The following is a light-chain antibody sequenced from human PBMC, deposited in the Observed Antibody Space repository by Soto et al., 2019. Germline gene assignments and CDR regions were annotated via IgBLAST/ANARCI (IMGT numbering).Light chain of an antibody. V-gene: IGKV3-15*01. CDR3: HQYENWPRT. CDR1: QSINRN. CDR2: VAS. J-gene: IGKJ1*01. Sequence: EIVMTQSPATLSVSPGERATLSCRASQSINRNLAWYQQKPGQAPRLLIYVASSRATGIPARFSGRGSGTAFTLSISSLQSEDFAVYYCHQYENWPRTFGQGTKVEIK.